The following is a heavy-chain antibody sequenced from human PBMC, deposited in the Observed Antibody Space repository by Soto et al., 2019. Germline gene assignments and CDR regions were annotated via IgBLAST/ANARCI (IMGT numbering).Heavy chain of an antibody. CDR2: TYYRSKWYN. CDR1: GDSVSSNSAA. J-gene: IGHJ6*02. D-gene: IGHD6-19*01. V-gene: IGHV6-1*01. Sequence: QVQLQQSGPGLVKPSQTLSLTCAISGDSVSSNSAAWNWIRQSPSRGLEWLGRTYYRSKWYNDYAGSVKSRITINPDTSTNQVSRQLTSVPPEDTAVYYCARDRIAVAGKPPYGMDVWGQGTTVTVSS. CDR3: ARDRIAVAGKPPYGMDV.